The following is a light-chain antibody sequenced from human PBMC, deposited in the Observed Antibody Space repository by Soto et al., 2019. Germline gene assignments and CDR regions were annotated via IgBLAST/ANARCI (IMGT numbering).Light chain of an antibody. V-gene: IGKV1-39*01. CDR1: QSISSY. Sequence: DIQITHSPSSLSASVVDRVTITCLASQSISSYLNWYQQKPGKAPKLLIYAASSLQSGVPSRFSGSGSGTDFTLTISSLQPEDFATYYCQKSYSTPPKFGQGTKVDIK. CDR3: QKSYSTPPK. CDR2: AAS. J-gene: IGKJ1*01.